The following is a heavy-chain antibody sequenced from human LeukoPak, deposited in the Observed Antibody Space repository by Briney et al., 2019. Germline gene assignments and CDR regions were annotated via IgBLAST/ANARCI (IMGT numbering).Heavy chain of an antibody. J-gene: IGHJ4*02. CDR2: ISSSSSYI. CDR3: ARGSLGYLIDY. V-gene: IGHV3-21*01. D-gene: IGHD6-13*01. CDR1: GFTFSSYS. Sequence: GGSLRLSCAASGFTFSSYSMTWVRQAPGKGLEWVSSISSSSSYIYYADSVKGRFTISRDNAKNSLYLQMNSLRAEDTAVYYCARGSLGYLIDYWGQGTLVTVSS.